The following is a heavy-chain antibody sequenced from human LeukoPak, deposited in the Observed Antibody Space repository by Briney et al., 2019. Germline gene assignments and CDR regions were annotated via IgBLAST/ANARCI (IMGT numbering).Heavy chain of an antibody. Sequence: SETLSLTCAVYGGSFSGYYWSWIRQPPGKGLEWIGKINHSGSTNYNPSLKSRVTISVDTSKNQFSLKLSSVTAADTAVYYCAREDLSEDWFDPWGQGTLVTVSS. V-gene: IGHV4-34*01. CDR3: AREDLSEDWFDP. D-gene: IGHD2-15*01. CDR1: GGSFSGYY. J-gene: IGHJ5*02. CDR2: INHSGST.